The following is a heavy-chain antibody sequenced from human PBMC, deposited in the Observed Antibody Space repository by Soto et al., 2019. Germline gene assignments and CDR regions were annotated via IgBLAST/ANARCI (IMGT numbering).Heavy chain of an antibody. J-gene: IGHJ4*02. CDR3: AGGILVGQGFDY. D-gene: IGHD2-2*01. CDR1: GDTFASYG. Sequence: QVQLVQSGAEVKKPGASVKVSCKASGDTFASYGINWVRQAPGQGLEWMGWINVNNGNTNYAQKFQDRVTMTTDTSTTTVYMELRSLRSDDTAVYYCAGGILVGQGFDYWGQGPLITVSS. V-gene: IGHV1-18*01. CDR2: INVNNGNT.